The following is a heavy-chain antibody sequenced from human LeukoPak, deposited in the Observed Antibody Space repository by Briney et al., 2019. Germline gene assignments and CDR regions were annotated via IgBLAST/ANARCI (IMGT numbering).Heavy chain of an antibody. CDR2: INHSGST. D-gene: IGHD5-18*01. CDR3: ASVGMGYSYANFDY. Sequence: NASETLSLTCAVYGGSFSGYYWSWIRQPLGKGLEWIGEINHSGSTYYNPSLKSRVTISVDTSKNQFSLKLSSVTAADTAVYYCASVGMGYSYANFDYWGQGTLVTVSS. CDR1: GGSFSGYY. J-gene: IGHJ4*02. V-gene: IGHV4-34*01.